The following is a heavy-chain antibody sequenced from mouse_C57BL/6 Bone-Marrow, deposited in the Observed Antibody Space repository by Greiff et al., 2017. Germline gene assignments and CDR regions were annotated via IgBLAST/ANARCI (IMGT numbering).Heavy chain of an antibody. CDR1: GYTFTSYW. CDR2: IDPNSGGT. D-gene: IGHD1-1*01. CDR3: ARGGITTVVATDY. J-gene: IGHJ2*01. Sequence: QVQLQQPGAELVKPGASVKLSCKASGYTFTSYWMHWVKQRPGRGLEWIGRIDPNSGGTKYNEKFKSKATLTVDKPSSTAYMPLSSLTSEDSAVYYCARGGITTVVATDYWGQGTTLTVSS. V-gene: IGHV1-72*01.